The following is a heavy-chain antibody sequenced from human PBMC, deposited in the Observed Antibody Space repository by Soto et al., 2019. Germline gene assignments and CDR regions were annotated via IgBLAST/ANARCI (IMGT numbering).Heavy chain of an antibody. CDR1: GFTFSSYS. CDR2: ISSSSSYI. CDR3: ARAWSSGWPGL. V-gene: IGHV3-21*01. Sequence: KPGGSLRLSCAASGFTFSSYSMSWVRQAPGKGLEWVSSISSSSSYIYYADSVKGRFTISRDNAKNSLYLQMNSLRAEDTAVYYCARAWSSGWPGLWGQGTLVTVSS. D-gene: IGHD6-19*01. J-gene: IGHJ4*02.